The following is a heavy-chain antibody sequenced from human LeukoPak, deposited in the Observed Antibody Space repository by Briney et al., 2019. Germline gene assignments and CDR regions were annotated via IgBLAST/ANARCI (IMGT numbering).Heavy chain of an antibody. D-gene: IGHD1-26*01. V-gene: IGHV3-23*01. CDR1: GYTFSSYA. J-gene: IGHJ3*02. CDR2: ISGSGGST. Sequence: GDSLKISCKASGYTFSSYAMSWVRQAPGKGLEWVSAISGSGGSTYYADSVKGRFTISRDNSKNTLYLQMNSLRAEDTAVYYCAKGPATHDAFDIWGQGTMVTVSS. CDR3: AKGPATHDAFDI.